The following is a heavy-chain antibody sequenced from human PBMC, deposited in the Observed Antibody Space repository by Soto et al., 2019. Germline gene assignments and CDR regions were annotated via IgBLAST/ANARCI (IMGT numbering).Heavy chain of an antibody. Sequence: EVPLLESGGGLVQPGGSLRLSCAASGFTFSTYAMNWVRQAPGNGLEWDSAISGSGGSIHYAVSVKGRFTISRDNSKNTLNVQMNSLRDEDTAVYHCVKGYWKGDVWGQGTTVTVSS. V-gene: IGHV3-23*01. CDR2: ISGSGGSI. CDR1: GFTFSTYA. J-gene: IGHJ6*02. D-gene: IGHD1-1*01. CDR3: VKGYWKGDV.